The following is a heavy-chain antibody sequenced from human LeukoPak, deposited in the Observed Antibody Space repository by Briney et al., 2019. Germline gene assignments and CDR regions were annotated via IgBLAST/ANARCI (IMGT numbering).Heavy chain of an antibody. D-gene: IGHD2-2*01. CDR2: MLYSGST. J-gene: IGHJ4*02. CDR3: AREERDIVAVLGNY. Sequence: SETLSLTCTVSGASISNYYWSWIRQSPGKGLEWIGYMLYSGSTNYNPSLKSRVTMSVDTSKNQFSLKLSSVTAADTAVYYCAREERDIVAVLGNYWGQGTLVTVSS. CDR1: GASISNYY. V-gene: IGHV4-59*12.